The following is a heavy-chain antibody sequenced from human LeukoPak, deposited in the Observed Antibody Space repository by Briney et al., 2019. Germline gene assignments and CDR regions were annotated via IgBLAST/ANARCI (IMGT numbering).Heavy chain of an antibody. CDR2: IWYDGSNK. V-gene: IGHV3-33*01. CDR3: ARDPMVRGPPSYYFDY. CDR1: GLTFSSYG. Sequence: PGGSLRLSCAASGLTFSSYGMHWVRQAPGKGLEWVAFIWYDGSNKYYADSVKGRFTISRDNSKNTLYLLMNSLRAEDTAVYYCARDPMVRGPPSYYFDYWGQGTLVTVSS. J-gene: IGHJ4*02. D-gene: IGHD3-10*01.